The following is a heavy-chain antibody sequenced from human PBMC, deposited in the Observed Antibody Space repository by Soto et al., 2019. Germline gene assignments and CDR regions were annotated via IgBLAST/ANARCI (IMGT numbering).Heavy chain of an antibody. V-gene: IGHV3-30*18. J-gene: IGHJ4*02. CDR3: AKDRPSLATSIAGLIDY. Sequence: SLRLSCAASGFTFSSYGMHWVRQAPGKGLEWVAVISYDGSNKYYADSVKGRFTISRDNSKNTLYLQMNSLRAEDTAVYYCAKDRPSLATSIAGLIDYCGQGTLVTVSS. D-gene: IGHD5-12*01. CDR1: GFTFSSYG. CDR2: ISYDGSNK.